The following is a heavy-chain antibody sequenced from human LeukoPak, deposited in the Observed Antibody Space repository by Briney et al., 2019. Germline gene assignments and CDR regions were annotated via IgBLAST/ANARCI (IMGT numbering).Heavy chain of an antibody. CDR3: VRETGQWLAPAAFDI. Sequence: GASVEVSCKASGYIFTNHAMHWVRQAPGQGLEWMGWISAKNGDTNYAQKFQGRVTMTTDPSTSTAYMEVRSLRSDDTAVYYCVRETGQWLAPAAFDIWGQGTMVTVSS. CDR1: GYIFTNHA. CDR2: ISAKNGDT. D-gene: IGHD6-19*01. J-gene: IGHJ3*02. V-gene: IGHV1-18*01.